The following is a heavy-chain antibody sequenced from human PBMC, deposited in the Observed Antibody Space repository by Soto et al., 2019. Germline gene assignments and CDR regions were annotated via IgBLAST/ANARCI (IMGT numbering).Heavy chain of an antibody. J-gene: IGHJ4*02. CDR1: GFTFSSYS. Sequence: PGGSLRLSCAASGFTFSSYSMNWVRQAPGKGLEWVSYITSGSSTIYYADSVKGRFTISRDNAKNSLYLQMNSLKPEDTAVYYCARVMPAVVAARTIGYWGQGTMVTVSS. CDR3: ARVMPAVVAARTIGY. V-gene: IGHV3-48*01. CDR2: ITSGSSTI. D-gene: IGHD2-15*01.